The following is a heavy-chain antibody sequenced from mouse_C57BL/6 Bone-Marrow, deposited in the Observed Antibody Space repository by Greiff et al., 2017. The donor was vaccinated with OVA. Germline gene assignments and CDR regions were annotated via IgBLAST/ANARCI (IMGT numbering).Heavy chain of an antibody. J-gene: IGHJ1*03. V-gene: IGHV1-64*01. D-gene: IGHD4-1*01. Sequence: QVQLQQPGAEPVKPGASVKLSCKASGYTFTSYWMHWVKQRPGQGLEWIGMIHPNSGSTNYNEKFKSKATLTVDKSSSTAYMQLSSLTSEDSAVYYCASDWDWYCDVWGTGTTITVSS. CDR3: ASDWDWYCDV. CDR1: GYTFTSYW. CDR2: IHPNSGST.